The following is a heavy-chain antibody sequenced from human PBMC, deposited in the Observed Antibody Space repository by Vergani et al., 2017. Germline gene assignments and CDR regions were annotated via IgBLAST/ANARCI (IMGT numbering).Heavy chain of an antibody. Sequence: EVQLVESGGGIVKPGGSLRLSCVASGFSFRNAWMNWVRRTPGKGLEWVGRIKSTFDRGTTDYAAAVKGRFTMSRYDSKNTLFLQMNGLQIEDIGVYYWTTDPRSCGGGSCYWLSDHYYYGIYVWGQGTTVTVSS. J-gene: IGHJ6*02. CDR2: IKSTFDRGTT. CDR1: GFSFRNAW. D-gene: IGHD2-15*01. V-gene: IGHV3-15*07. CDR3: TTDPRSCGGGSCYWLSDHYYYGIYV.